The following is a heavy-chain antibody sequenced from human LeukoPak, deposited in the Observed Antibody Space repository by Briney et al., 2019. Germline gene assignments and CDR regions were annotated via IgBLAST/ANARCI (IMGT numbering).Heavy chain of an antibody. CDR2: IYPGDSDT. CDR3: ARHEYSSGWYSDY. Sequence: GESLKISFKGSGYSFTSYWIGWVRPMPGKGLEWMGIIYPGDSDTRYSPSFQGQVTISADKSISTAYLQWSSLKASDTAMYYCARHEYSSGWYSDYWGQGTLVTVSS. D-gene: IGHD6-19*01. J-gene: IGHJ4*02. CDR1: GYSFTSYW. V-gene: IGHV5-51*01.